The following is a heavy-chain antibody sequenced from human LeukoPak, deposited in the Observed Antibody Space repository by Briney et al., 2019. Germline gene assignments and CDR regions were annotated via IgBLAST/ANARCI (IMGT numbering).Heavy chain of an antibody. V-gene: IGHV4-59*12. Sequence: SETLSLTCTVSGGSISSYYWSWIRQPPGKGLEWIGYIYYSGSTNYNPSLKSRVTISVDTSKNQFSLKLSSVTAADTAVYYCARGILGYCSGGSCYSFPHWGQGTLVTVSS. J-gene: IGHJ1*01. CDR2: IYYSGST. CDR3: ARGILGYCSGGSCYSFPH. D-gene: IGHD2-15*01. CDR1: GGSISSYY.